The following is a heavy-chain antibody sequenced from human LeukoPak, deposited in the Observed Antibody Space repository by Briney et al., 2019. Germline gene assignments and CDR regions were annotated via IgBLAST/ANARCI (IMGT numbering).Heavy chain of an antibody. CDR1: GFILRNHA. V-gene: IGHV3-23*01. J-gene: IGHJ4*02. Sequence: GGSLRLSCAASGFILRNHAMNWVRQAPGKGPEWVSGISDNGGSTYYADSVKGRFTISRDTSKNTLHLQMNSLRAEDTAVYYCANLGYCSGGSCYVFEYWGQGILVTVSS. D-gene: IGHD2-15*01. CDR3: ANLGYCSGGSCYVFEY. CDR2: ISDNGGST.